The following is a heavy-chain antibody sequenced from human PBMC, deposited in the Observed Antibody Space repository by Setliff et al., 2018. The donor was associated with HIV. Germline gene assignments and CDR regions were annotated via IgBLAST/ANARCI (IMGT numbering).Heavy chain of an antibody. V-gene: IGHV1-69*10. CDR3: ARLGDIFAYYNYYYLDV. D-gene: IGHD3-10*01. CDR1: GDSFSSYA. CDR2: IIPILDAA. J-gene: IGHJ6*03. Sequence: GASVKVSCKASGDSFSSYAISWVRQAPGQGLEWMGGIIPILDAANYAQKFQGRVTITADKSTSTAYMELRSLRYEDTAIYYCARLGDIFAYYNYYYLDVWGKGTTVTVSS.